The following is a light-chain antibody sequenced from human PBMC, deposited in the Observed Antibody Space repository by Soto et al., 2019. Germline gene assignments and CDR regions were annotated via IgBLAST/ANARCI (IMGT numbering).Light chain of an antibody. CDR2: DAH. CDR3: QQRSNLWT. V-gene: IGKV3-11*01. J-gene: IGKJ1*01. CDR1: QSVSSS. Sequence: EIVLTQSPATLSLSPGERATLSCRASQSVSSSLAWYQQKPGQAPRLLIYDAHNRATGIPARFSGSGSGTDFTLTISSLEPEDFAVYYCQQRSNLWTFGQGTKVEIK.